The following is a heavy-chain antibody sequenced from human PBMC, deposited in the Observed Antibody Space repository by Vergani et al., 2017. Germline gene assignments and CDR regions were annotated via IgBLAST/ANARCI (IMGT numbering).Heavy chain of an antibody. V-gene: IGHV3-48*04. CDR2: ISSSSSTI. D-gene: IGHD4-17*01. J-gene: IGHJ4*02. Sequence: EVQLVESGGGLVQPGGSLRLSCAASGFTFRGYSMNWVRQAPGKGLEWVSYISSSSSTIYYADSVKGRFPSSRDNAKNSRYLQMNSLRAEDTAVYYCARDVYGDYVWDTGFFDYWGQGNLVTVSS. CDR3: ARDVYGDYVWDTGFFDY. CDR1: GFTFRGYS.